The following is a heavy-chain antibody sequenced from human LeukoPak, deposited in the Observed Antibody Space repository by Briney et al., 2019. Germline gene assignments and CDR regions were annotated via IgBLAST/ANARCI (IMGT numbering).Heavy chain of an antibody. CDR2: IYTSGST. D-gene: IGHD6-13*01. Sequence: SETLSHTCTVSGGSISSGSYCWSWIRQPAGKGLEWIGRIYTSGSTNYNPSLKSRVTISVDTSKNQFSLKLSSVTAADTAVYYCARVPRIAAAGTYYYYMDVWGKGTTVTISS. V-gene: IGHV4-61*02. CDR3: ARVPRIAAAGTYYYYMDV. CDR1: GGSISSGSYC. J-gene: IGHJ6*03.